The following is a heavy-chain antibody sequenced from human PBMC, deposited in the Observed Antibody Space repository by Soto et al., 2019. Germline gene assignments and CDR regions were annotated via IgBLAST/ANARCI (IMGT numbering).Heavy chain of an antibody. J-gene: IGHJ6*03. CDR1: GGSFSGYY. D-gene: IGHD3-10*01. CDR3: ARGLGSRYYGSGSYYIPYYYSYMDV. CDR2: INHSGST. V-gene: IGHV4-34*01. Sequence: SETLSLTCGVYGGSFSGYYWSWIRQPPGKGLEWIGEINHSGSTNYNPSLKSRVTISVDTSKNQFSLKLSSVTAADTAVYYCARGLGSRYYGSGSYYIPYYYSYMDVWGKGTTVTVTS.